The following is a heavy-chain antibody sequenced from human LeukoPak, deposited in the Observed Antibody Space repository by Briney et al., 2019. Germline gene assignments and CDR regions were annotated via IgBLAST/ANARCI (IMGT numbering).Heavy chain of an antibody. CDR3: ARDTRSYESSGYYFFDF. D-gene: IGHD3-22*01. J-gene: IGHJ4*02. CDR2: INYSGST. V-gene: IGHV4-59*01. CDR1: GASIRSYY. Sequence: PSETLSLTCTVSGASIRSYYWNWLRQPPGKGLEWIGYINYSGSTNSNPSLKSRATISMDTSKYHFSLKLSSVTAADTAVYFCARDTRSYESSGYYFFDFWGQGTLVTVSS.